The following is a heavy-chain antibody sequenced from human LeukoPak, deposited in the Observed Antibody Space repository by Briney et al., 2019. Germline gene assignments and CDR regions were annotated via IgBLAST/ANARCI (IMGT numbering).Heavy chain of an antibody. D-gene: IGHD6-19*01. Sequence: PGGPLRLSCAASGFTFRTYAMNGVRQAPAKGLEWVSTICGGGPTTDYADSVKDRFTISRDNSKNTLYLQMNSLRADDTAVYFCARGCLGGTDQYFDSWGQGTLVTVSS. CDR1: GFTFRTYA. CDR2: ICGGGPTT. V-gene: IGHV3-23*01. J-gene: IGHJ4*02. CDR3: ARGCLGGTDQYFDS.